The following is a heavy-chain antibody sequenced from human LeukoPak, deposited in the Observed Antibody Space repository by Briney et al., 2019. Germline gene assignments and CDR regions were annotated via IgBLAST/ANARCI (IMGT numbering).Heavy chain of an antibody. Sequence: SETLSLTCTVSGASVSSGSYFWSWIRQPPGKGLEWIGYIYYTGSTNYNPSLKSRVTISVDTSKNQFSLKLSSVTAADTAVYYCAREVSSISTCIDYWGQGTLVSVSS. CDR2: IYYTGST. CDR1: GASVSSGSYF. J-gene: IGHJ4*02. D-gene: IGHD6-13*01. CDR3: AREVSSISTCIDY. V-gene: IGHV4-61*01.